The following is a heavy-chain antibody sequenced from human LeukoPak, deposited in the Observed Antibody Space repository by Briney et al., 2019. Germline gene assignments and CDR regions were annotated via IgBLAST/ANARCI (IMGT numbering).Heavy chain of an antibody. J-gene: IGHJ4*02. V-gene: IGHV4-59*01. CDR2: FSYSGST. D-gene: IGHD1-26*01. CDR3: ARMYSGTSYYFDF. Sequence: PSETLSLTRSVSGVSISDYHWIWIRQPPAKGLEWMGYFSYSGSTRYNPSLKSRVTMSVDTSKNQFSLRLISVAAADTAVYYCARMYSGTSYYFDFWGQGTLVTVSS. CDR1: GVSISDYH.